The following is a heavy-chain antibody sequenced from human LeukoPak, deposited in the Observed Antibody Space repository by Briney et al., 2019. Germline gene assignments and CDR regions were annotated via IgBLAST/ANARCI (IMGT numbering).Heavy chain of an antibody. Sequence: GGSLRLSCAAAGITVSSNYMSLVRQAPGKGLEWVSVIYSGGSTYYADSVKGRFTISRDNSKNKLYLQMSSLRAEDTALYYCARGGGWLQGFDYWGQGTLVTVSS. CDR3: ARGGGWLQGFDY. J-gene: IGHJ4*02. D-gene: IGHD5-12*01. CDR2: IYSGGST. V-gene: IGHV3-66*01. CDR1: GITVSSNY.